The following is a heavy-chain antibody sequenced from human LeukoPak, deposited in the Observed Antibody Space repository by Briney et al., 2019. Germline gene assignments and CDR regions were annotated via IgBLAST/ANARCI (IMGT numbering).Heavy chain of an antibody. CDR2: IIPIFGTA. J-gene: IGHJ4*02. CDR3: ASPSSSYSGSYLYYFDY. CDR1: GGTFSSYA. D-gene: IGHD1-26*01. V-gene: IGHV1-69*05. Sequence: GASVKVSCKASGGTFSSYAISWVRQAPGQGLEWMGGIIPIFGTANYAQKFQGRVTITTDESTSTAYMELSSLRSEDTAVYYCASPSSSYSGSYLYYFDYWGQGTLVTVSS.